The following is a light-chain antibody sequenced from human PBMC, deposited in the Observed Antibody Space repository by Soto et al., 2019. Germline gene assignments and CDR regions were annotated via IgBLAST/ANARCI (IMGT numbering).Light chain of an antibody. CDR1: QSIRST. CDR3: QQYNNWLRGS. V-gene: IGKV3-15*01. J-gene: IGKJ2*04. Sequence: EIVMTQSPATLSVSPGESATVSCRASQSIRSTLAWYQQIPGQAPRLLIYGPSTRVTGIPARFSGSGSGTECTLTISSLQPEDSAVYYCQQYNNWLRGSFGPGTKLEIK. CDR2: GPS.